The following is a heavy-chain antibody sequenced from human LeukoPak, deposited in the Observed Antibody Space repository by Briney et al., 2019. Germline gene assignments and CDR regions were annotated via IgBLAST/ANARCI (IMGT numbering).Heavy chain of an antibody. D-gene: IGHD5-18*01. Sequence: KPSETLSLTCAVYGGSFSGYYWSWIRQPPGKGLEWIGEINHSGSTNYNPSLKSRVTISVDTSKNQFSLKLISVTAADTAVYYCARHAGLSYGFDYWGQGTLVTVFS. CDR3: ARHAGLSYGFDY. J-gene: IGHJ4*02. CDR1: GGSFSGYY. V-gene: IGHV4-34*01. CDR2: INHSGST.